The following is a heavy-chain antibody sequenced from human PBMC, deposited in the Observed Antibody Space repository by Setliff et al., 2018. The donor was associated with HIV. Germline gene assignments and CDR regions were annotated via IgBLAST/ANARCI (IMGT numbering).Heavy chain of an antibody. Sequence: SETLSLTCTVSGGSISSGGYYWSWIRQHPGKGLEWIGFIYYSGSTYYNPSLKCRVTISVDTSKNQFSLKLSSVTAADTAVYYCARVGPESLPYTWDDEADTFDIWGQGTMVTVSS. V-gene: IGHV4-31*03. CDR1: GGSISSGGYY. J-gene: IGHJ3*02. CDR3: ARVGPESLPYTWDDEADTFDI. CDR2: IYYSGST. D-gene: IGHD1-1*01.